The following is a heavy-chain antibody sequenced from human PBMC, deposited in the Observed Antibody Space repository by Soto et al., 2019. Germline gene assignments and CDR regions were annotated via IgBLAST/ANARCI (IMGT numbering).Heavy chain of an antibody. CDR3: ARDQLAHYGSGSPLYYGMDV. J-gene: IGHJ6*02. Sequence: ASVKVSCKASGGTFSSYAISWVRQAPGQGLEWMGGIIPIFGTANYAQKFQGRVTITADESTSTAYMELSSLRSEDTAVYYCARDQLAHYGSGSPLYYGMDVWGQRTTVTVSS. CDR2: IIPIFGTA. D-gene: IGHD3-10*01. V-gene: IGHV1-69*13. CDR1: GGTFSSYA.